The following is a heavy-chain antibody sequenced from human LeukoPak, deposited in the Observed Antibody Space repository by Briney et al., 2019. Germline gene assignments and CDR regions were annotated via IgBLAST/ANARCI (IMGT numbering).Heavy chain of an antibody. V-gene: IGHV4-61*02. D-gene: IGHD6-13*01. CDR3: ARGAHIAAAGWVVDY. Sequence: PSETLSLTCTVSGGSISSGSYYWSWIRQPAGKGLERIGRIYTSGSTNYNPSLKSRVTISVDTSKNQFSLKLSSVTAADTAVYYCARGAHIAAAGWVVDYWGQGTLVTVSS. J-gene: IGHJ4*02. CDR2: IYTSGST. CDR1: GGSISSGSYY.